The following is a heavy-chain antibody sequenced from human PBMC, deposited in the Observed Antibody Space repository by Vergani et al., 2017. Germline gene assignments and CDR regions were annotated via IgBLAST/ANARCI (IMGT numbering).Heavy chain of an antibody. Sequence: QVQLVQSGSELKKPGASVKVSCKASGYTFTSHAMNWVRQAPGQGLEWMGWINTNTGNPTYAQGFTGRFVFSLDTAVSTAYLQISSLKAEDTAVYYCARDLYRIGSMTMVRGVPGYWGQGTLVTVSS. D-gene: IGHD3-10*01. CDR2: INTNTGNP. CDR1: GYTFTSHA. J-gene: IGHJ4*02. CDR3: ARDLYRIGSMTMVRGVPGY. V-gene: IGHV7-4-1*02.